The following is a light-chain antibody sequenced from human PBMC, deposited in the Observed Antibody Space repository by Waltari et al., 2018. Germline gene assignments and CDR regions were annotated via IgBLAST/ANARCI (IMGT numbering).Light chain of an antibody. CDR1: QSVGRA. V-gene: IGKV3-20*01. CDR2: DAS. Sequence: EIVLTQSPGTLALSPGERATLSCRASQSVGRALAWYQQKPGQAPRLLIYDASSRATGIPDRFSGSGSGTDFSLTISSVEPEDFAVYYCQMYVRLPVTFGQGTKVEVK. CDR3: QMYVRLPVT. J-gene: IGKJ1*01.